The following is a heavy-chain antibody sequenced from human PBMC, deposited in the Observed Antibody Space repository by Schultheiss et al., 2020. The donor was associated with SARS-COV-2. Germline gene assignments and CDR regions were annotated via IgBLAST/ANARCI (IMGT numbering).Heavy chain of an antibody. V-gene: IGHV3-30*18. CDR1: GFTFSSYG. J-gene: IGHJ4*02. Sequence: GGSLRLSCAASGFTFSSYGMHWVRQAPGKGLEWVAVISYDGSNKYYADSVKGRFTISRDNSKNTLYLQMNSLRAEDTAVYYCAKDRIRYSSSWHDYWGQGTRVTVSS. CDR2: ISYDGSNK. CDR3: AKDRIRYSSSWHDY. D-gene: IGHD6-13*01.